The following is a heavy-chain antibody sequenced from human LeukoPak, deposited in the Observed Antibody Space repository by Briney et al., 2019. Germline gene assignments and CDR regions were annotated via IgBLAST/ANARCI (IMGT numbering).Heavy chain of an antibody. J-gene: IGHJ3*02. D-gene: IGHD3-10*01. CDR1: GFTFSSYS. CDR3: ASLVRGVTSALDI. Sequence: GGSLRLSCAASGFTFSSYSMNWVRQAPGKGLEWVSYISSSSSTIYYADSVKGRFTISRDNAKNSLYLQMNSLRAEDTAVYYCASLVRGVTSALDIWGQGTMVTVSS. CDR2: ISSSSSTI. V-gene: IGHV3-48*01.